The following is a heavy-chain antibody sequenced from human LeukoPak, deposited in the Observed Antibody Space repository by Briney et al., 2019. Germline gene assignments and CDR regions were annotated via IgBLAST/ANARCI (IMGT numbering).Heavy chain of an antibody. Sequence: GGSLRLSCAASGFTFSSYSMNWVRQAPGKGLEWVSSISSSSSYIYYADSVKGRFTISRDNAKNSLYLQMNSLRAEDTAVYYCARDSLLWFGDNPTRTLDYWGQGTLVTVSS. CDR3: ARDSLLWFGDNPTRTLDY. D-gene: IGHD3-10*01. V-gene: IGHV3-21*01. CDR1: GFTFSSYS. CDR2: ISSSSSYI. J-gene: IGHJ4*02.